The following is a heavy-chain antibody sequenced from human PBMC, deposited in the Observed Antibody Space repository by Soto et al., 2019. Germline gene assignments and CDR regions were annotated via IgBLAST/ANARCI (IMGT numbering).Heavy chain of an antibody. V-gene: IGHV1-2*02. Sequence: ASVKVSCKASGYTFTGYYMHWVRQAPGQGLEWMGWINPNSGGTNYAQKFQGRVTMTRDTSISTAYMELSRLRSDDTAVYHCARAAFRDGPYYDFWSGYHSMDVWGQGXTVTVSS. J-gene: IGHJ6*02. D-gene: IGHD3-3*01. CDR1: GYTFTGYY. CDR3: ARAAFRDGPYYDFWSGYHSMDV. CDR2: INPNSGGT.